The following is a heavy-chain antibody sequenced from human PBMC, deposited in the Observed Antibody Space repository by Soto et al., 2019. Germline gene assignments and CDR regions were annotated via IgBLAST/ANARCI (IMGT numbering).Heavy chain of an antibody. CDR3: AKERWGDVGDLTRPGY. Sequence: QVLLVQSGGGVVQPGRSPRISCAVSGFTFSSFCMHWVRQAPGKGLEWVAVISDDGGSKHYAHSVKGRFTISRDNSNNTLYVQMDSLGLEAAAVYCWAKERWGDVGDLTRPGYWGQGTLVTVSS. V-gene: IGHV3-30*18. CDR2: ISDDGGSK. J-gene: IGHJ4*02. D-gene: IGHD2-21*01. CDR1: GFTFSSFC.